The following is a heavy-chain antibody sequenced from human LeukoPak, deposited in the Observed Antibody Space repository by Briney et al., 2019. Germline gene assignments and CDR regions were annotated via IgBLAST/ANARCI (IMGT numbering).Heavy chain of an antibody. Sequence: QSGGSLRLFCTASGFTFNIYNMNGIRQAPGKGLEWVSCISSGGDIFYSADSVKSRFTISRDNARNSLFLQMNKLKDEDTAVYFCARAYTHPRSPNFFDYWGQGALVSVSS. J-gene: IGHJ4*02. V-gene: IGHV3-48*02. CDR3: ARAYTHPRSPNFFDY. CDR1: GFTFNIYN. D-gene: IGHD3-10*01. CDR2: ISSGGDIF.